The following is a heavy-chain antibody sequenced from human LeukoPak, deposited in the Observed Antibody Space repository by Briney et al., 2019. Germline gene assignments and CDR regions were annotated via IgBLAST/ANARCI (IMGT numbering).Heavy chain of an antibody. Sequence: PSETLSLTCAVYGGSFSGYYWSWIRQPPGKGLEWIGEINYSGSTNYNPSLKSRVTMSVDTSKNQFSLKLSSVTAADTAVYYCARGPLIVVVVAATPDNWFDPWGQGTLVTVSS. V-gene: IGHV4-34*01. CDR3: ARGPLIVVVVAATPDNWFDP. CDR2: INYSGST. J-gene: IGHJ5*02. D-gene: IGHD2-15*01. CDR1: GGSFSGYY.